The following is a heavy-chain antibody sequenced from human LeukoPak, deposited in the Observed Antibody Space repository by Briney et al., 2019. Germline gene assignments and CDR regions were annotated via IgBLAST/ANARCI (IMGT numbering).Heavy chain of an antibody. D-gene: IGHD1-26*01. CDR2: MYYSGST. CDR1: GGSINSYY. J-gene: IGHJ4*02. CDR3: ARGGRIVGAISWFDY. V-gene: IGHV4-59*01. Sequence: SETLSLTCTVSGGSINSYYWSWIRQSPGKGLEWIGHMYYSGSTNYNPSLKNRVTISVDTSKNQFSLKLNSVTAADTAVYYCARGGRIVGAISWFDYWGQGTLVTVSS.